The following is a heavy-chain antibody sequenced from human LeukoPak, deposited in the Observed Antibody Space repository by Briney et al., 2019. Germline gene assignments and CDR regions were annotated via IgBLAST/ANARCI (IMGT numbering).Heavy chain of an antibody. CDR1: RFTFSSYA. V-gene: IGHV3-7*01. CDR3: ARGRNPIAAAGTLFDY. D-gene: IGHD6-13*01. Sequence: GGPLRLSCAASRFTFSSYAMHWVRQAPGKGLEWVANIKQDGSEKYYVDSVKGRFTISRDNAKNSLYLQMNSLRAEDTAVYYCARGRNPIAAAGTLFDYWGQGTLVTVSS. CDR2: IKQDGSEK. J-gene: IGHJ4*02.